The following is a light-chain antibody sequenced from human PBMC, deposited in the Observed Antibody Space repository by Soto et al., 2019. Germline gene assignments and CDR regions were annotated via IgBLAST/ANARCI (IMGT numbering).Light chain of an antibody. J-gene: IGKJ4*01. Sequence: DIQMTQSPSSLSASVGDRVTITCQASQGISNYLNWYQQKPGKAPKLLIYDASNLETGVPSRFSGSGSGTDFTFTISSLQPQDIATYYRQKYDNLPLTFGGGTKADI. CDR1: QGISNY. V-gene: IGKV1-33*01. CDR3: QKYDNLPLT. CDR2: DAS.